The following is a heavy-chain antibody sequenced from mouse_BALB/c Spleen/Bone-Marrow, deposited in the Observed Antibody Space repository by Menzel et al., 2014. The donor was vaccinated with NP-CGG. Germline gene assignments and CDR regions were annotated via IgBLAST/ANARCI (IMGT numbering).Heavy chain of an antibody. J-gene: IGHJ2*01. D-gene: IGHD1-1*02. Sequence: EVQRVESGGGLVQPGGSLRLSCATSGFTLTDYYMNWVRQPPGKALEWLGFIRNKANGYTTEYSASVKGRFTISRDNSQSILYLQMNTLRAEDSATYYCARDKGGILFDYWGQGTTLTVSS. CDR3: ARDKGGILFDY. CDR2: IRNKANGYTT. V-gene: IGHV7-3*02. CDR1: GFTLTDYY.